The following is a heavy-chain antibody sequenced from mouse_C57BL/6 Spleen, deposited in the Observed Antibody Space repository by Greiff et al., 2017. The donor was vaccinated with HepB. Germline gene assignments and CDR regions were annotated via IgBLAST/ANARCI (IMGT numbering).Heavy chain of an antibody. CDR2: INPSNGGT. CDR3: ARERGILDRPGTWFAY. Sequence: QVQLQQPGTELVKPGASVKLSCKASGYTFTSYWMHWVKQRPGQGLEWIGNINPSNGGTNYNEKFKSKATLTVDKSSSTAYMQLSSLTSEASAVYYCARERGILDRPGTWFAYWGQGTLVTVSA. CDR1: GYTFTSYW. J-gene: IGHJ3*01. D-gene: IGHD3-3*01. V-gene: IGHV1-53*01.